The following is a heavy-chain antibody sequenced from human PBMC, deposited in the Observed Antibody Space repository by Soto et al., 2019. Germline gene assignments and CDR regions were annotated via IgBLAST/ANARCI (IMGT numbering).Heavy chain of an antibody. Sequence: QVQLVQSGAEVKKPGASVKVSCKASGYTFTSYGINWVRQAPGQGLEWMGWISANTGNTNFAQKPQARVTMPTDTPTSTASMDLTSLKSDDTSVYYCATDGRYSGSYGGYYFASWGQGTLVTVSS. D-gene: IGHD1-26*01. CDR2: ISANTGNT. V-gene: IGHV1-18*01. J-gene: IGHJ4*02. CDR1: GYTFTSYG. CDR3: ATDGRYSGSYGGYYFAS.